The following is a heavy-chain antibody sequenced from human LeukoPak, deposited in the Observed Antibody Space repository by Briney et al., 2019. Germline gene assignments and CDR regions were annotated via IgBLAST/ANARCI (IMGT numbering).Heavy chain of an antibody. CDR1: GFTFSSYW. Sequence: GGSLRLSCAASGFTFSSYWMHWVRQAPGKGLVWVSRIKSDGSTTTYADSVKGRFTISRDNAKKTLYLQMNSLRAEDTAVYYCATDEDTLFDYWGQGTLVTVSS. D-gene: IGHD2-15*01. V-gene: IGHV3-74*01. CDR3: ATDEDTLFDY. J-gene: IGHJ4*02. CDR2: IKSDGSTT.